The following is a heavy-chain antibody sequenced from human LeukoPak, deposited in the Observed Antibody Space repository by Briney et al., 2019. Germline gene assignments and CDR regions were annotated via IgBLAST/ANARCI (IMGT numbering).Heavy chain of an antibody. J-gene: IGHJ4*02. Sequence: SETLSLTCTVSGGSISSSSYYWGWIRQPPGKGLEWIGSIYYSGSTYYNPSLKSRVTIPVDTSKNQFSLKLSSVTAADTAVYYCATVKPGIAAAGTRPLYFDYWGQGTLVTVSS. CDR2: IYYSGST. V-gene: IGHV4-39*07. CDR3: ATVKPGIAAAGTRPLYFDY. CDR1: GGSISSSSYY. D-gene: IGHD6-13*01.